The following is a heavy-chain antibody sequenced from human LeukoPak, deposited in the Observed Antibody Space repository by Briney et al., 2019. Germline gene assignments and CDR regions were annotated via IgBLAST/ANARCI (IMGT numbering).Heavy chain of an antibody. CDR2: ISAYNGYT. CDR3: ARAYYYGSGSTEFDY. V-gene: IGHV1-18*01. J-gene: IGHJ4*02. CDR1: GGTFSSYA. D-gene: IGHD3-10*01. Sequence: GASVKVSCKASGGTFSSYAISWVRQAPGQGLEWMAWISAYNGYTKYAEKLQGRVTMTTDTSTSTAYMDLRSLRSDDTAVYYCARAYYYGSGSTEFDYWGQGTLVTVSS.